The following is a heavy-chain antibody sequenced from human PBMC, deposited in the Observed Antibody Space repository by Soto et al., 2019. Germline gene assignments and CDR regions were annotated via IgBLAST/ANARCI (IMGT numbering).Heavy chain of an antibody. V-gene: IGHV1-46*01. CDR2: INPSGGST. J-gene: IGHJ6*02. CDR3: ARDSYTLPFYYYYGMDV. Sequence: QVQLVQSGAEVKKPGASVKVSCKASGYTFTSYYMHWVRQAPGQGLEWMGIINPSGGSTSYAQKFQGRVTMTRDTSTSTVYMELSSLRSEDTAVYYCARDSYTLPFYYYYGMDVWGQGTTVTVSS. CDR1: GYTFTSYY. D-gene: IGHD2-2*02.